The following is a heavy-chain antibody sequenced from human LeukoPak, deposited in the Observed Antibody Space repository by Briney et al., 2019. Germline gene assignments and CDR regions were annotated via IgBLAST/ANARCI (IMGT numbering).Heavy chain of an antibody. J-gene: IGHJ4*02. D-gene: IGHD6-13*01. CDR3: ATETTAGTLDY. CDR2: IVVGSGNT. CDR1: LFTFSSSA. Sequence: ASVKVSRKASLFTFSSSAMQWVRQARGQRLEWIGWIVVGSGNTNYAQKFQERVTITRDMSTSTAYMELSSLRSEDTAVYYCATETTAGTLDYWGQGTLVTVSS. V-gene: IGHV1-58*02.